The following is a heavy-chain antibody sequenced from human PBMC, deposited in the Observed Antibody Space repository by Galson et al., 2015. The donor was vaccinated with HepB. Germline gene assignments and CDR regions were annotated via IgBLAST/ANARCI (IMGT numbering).Heavy chain of an antibody. V-gene: IGHV3-21*01. CDR3: ARGREITMVRDYGMDV. CDR2: ISSSSSYI. J-gene: IGHJ6*02. CDR1: GFTFSSYS. D-gene: IGHD3-10*01. Sequence: SLRLSCAASGFTFSSYSMNWVRQAPGKGLEWVSSISSSSSYIYYADSVKGRFTISRDNAKNSLYLQMNSLRAEDTAVYYCARGREITMVRDYGMDVWGQGTTVTVSS.